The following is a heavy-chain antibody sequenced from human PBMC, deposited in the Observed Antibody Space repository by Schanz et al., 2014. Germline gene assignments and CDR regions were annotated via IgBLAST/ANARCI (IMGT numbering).Heavy chain of an antibody. CDR2: ISGSGGST. CDR1: GFTFSIYW. D-gene: IGHD2-2*01. CDR3: ASSRTRYCSSTSCVPGAFDF. J-gene: IGHJ3*01. V-gene: IGHV3-23*04. Sequence: VQLVESGGGVVQPGRSLRLSCAASGFTFSIYWMHWVRQAPGKGLVWVSAISGSGGSTVYADSVKGRFTISRDNSNNTVFLQMNSLRAEDTAVYYCASSRTRYCSSTSCVPGAFDFWGQGTLVTVSS.